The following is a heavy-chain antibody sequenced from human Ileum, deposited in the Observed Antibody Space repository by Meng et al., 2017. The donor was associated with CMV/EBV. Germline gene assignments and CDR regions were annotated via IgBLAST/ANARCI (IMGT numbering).Heavy chain of an antibody. D-gene: IGHD3-10*01. V-gene: IGHV6-1*01. Sequence: QAQPPQSGPGLVQPSQTLSLTCAGDSVSISTESWNLIRQSPSRGLEWLGRTWYGSKWYYEYAVSVKSRITIIPDTSQNQISLQLNSVTPDDTAVYYCTYGWPLKYWGQGSLVTVSS. CDR3: TYGWPLKY. CDR2: TWYGSKWYY. CDR1: DSVSISTES. J-gene: IGHJ4*02.